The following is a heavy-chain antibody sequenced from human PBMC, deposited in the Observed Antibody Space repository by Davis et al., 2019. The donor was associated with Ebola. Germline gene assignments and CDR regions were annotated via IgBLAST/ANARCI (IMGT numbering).Heavy chain of an antibody. CDR1: GGSISSYY. J-gene: IGHJ5*02. V-gene: IGHV4-59*08. CDR3: ARHLGWFDP. CDR2: IYYSGST. Sequence: SETLSLTCAVSGGSISSYYWSWIRQPPGKGLEWIGYIYYSGSTNYNPSLKSRVTISVDTSKNQFSLKLSSVTAADTAVYYCARHLGWFDPWGQGTLVTVSS.